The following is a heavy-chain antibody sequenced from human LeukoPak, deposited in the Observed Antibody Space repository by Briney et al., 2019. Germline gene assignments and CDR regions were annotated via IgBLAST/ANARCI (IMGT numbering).Heavy chain of an antibody. D-gene: IGHD3-10*01. CDR3: TSTNYGSENWLDP. CDR1: GFTFSGSV. J-gene: IGHJ5*02. Sequence: GGSLRLSCAASGFTFSGSVIHWVRQASGKGLEWVGRIRTKANTYATVYAASVKGRFTISRDDSNNTAYLQMNSLRNEDTAVYYCTSTNYGSENWLDPWGQGTLVTVSS. CDR2: IRTKANTYAT. V-gene: IGHV3-73*01.